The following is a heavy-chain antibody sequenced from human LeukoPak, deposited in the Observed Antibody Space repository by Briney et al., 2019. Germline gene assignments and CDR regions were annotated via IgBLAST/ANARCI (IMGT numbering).Heavy chain of an antibody. CDR1: GYTFSGYY. V-gene: IGHV1-2*02. CDR3: ARCGDPLEAFDI. Sequence: ASVKVSCKASGYTFSGYYMHWVRQAPGQGLEWMGWINPNSGGTNYAQKFQGRVTMTTDTSTSTAYMELRSLRSDDTAVYYCARCGDPLEAFDIWGQGTMVTVSS. CDR2: INPNSGGT. J-gene: IGHJ3*02. D-gene: IGHD7-27*01.